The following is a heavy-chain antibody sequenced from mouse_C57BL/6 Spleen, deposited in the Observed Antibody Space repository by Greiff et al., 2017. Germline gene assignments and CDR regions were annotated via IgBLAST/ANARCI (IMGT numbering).Heavy chain of an antibody. CDR1: GFTFSSYA. CDR3: ARDTVVAGDYFDY. D-gene: IGHD1-1*01. V-gene: IGHV5-4*01. Sequence: EVKLVESGGGLVKPGGSLKLSCAASGFTFSSYAMSWVRQTPEKRLEWVATISDGGSYTYYPDNVKGRFTISRDNAKNNLYLQMSHLKSEDTAMYYCARDTVVAGDYFDYWGQGTTLTVSS. J-gene: IGHJ2*01. CDR2: ISDGGSYT.